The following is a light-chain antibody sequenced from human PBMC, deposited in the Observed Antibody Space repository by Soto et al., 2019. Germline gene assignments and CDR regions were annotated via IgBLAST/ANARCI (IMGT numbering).Light chain of an antibody. CDR1: SSNIGAGYD. V-gene: IGLV1-40*01. CDR3: QSYDSTNWV. Sequence: QAVVTQPPSVSGAPGQRVTISCTGSSSNIGAGYDVHWYQQLPGTAPKLLIYGNSNRPSGVPDRFSGSKSGTSAFLAITGLQAEDEADYYCQSYDSTNWVFGGGTKLTVL. CDR2: GNS. J-gene: IGLJ3*02.